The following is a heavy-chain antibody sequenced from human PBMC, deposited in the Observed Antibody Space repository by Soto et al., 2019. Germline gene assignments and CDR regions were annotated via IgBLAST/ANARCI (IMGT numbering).Heavy chain of an antibody. J-gene: IGHJ4*02. CDR1: GFTFSSYG. D-gene: IGHD3-3*01. CDR3: ARDGYDFWSGYCLDY. CDR2: IWYDGSNK. V-gene: IGHV3-33*01. Sequence: GGSLRLSCAASGFTFSSYGMHWVRQAPGKGLEWVAVIWYDGSNKYYADSVKGRFTISRDNSKNTLYLQMNSLRAEDTAVYYCARDGYDFWSGYCLDYWGQGTLVTVSS.